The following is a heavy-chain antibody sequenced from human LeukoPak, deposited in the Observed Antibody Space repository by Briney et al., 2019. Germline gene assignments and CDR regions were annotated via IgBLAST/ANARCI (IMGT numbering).Heavy chain of an antibody. V-gene: IGHV4-59*01. D-gene: IGHD5-18*01. J-gene: IGHJ4*02. CDR2: IYNSGST. CDR3: ARGGYSYGYDDDFDY. CDR1: GGSISSYY. Sequence: SETLSLTCTVSGGSISSYYWSWIRQSPGKGLECIGYIYNSGSTNYNPSLKSRVTISVDTSKNKFSLNLSSVTAADTAVYYCARGGYSYGYDDDFDYWGQGTLVTVSS.